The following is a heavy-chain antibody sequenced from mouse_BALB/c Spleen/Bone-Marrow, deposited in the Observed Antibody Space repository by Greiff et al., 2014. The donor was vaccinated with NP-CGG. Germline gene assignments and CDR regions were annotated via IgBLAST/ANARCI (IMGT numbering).Heavy chain of an antibody. J-gene: IGHJ2*01. D-gene: IGHD2-3*01. Sequence: VQLQQSGAELGRPGTSVKVSCKASGYAFTDYLMEWLKQRPGQGLEWIGVINPGSGSTNYNEKFKDKATLTADKSSSTAYMQLSSLTSDDSAVYFCARYDGYFDYWGQGTILTVSS. CDR3: ARYDGYFDY. CDR1: GYAFTDYL. CDR2: INPGSGST. V-gene: IGHV1-54*01.